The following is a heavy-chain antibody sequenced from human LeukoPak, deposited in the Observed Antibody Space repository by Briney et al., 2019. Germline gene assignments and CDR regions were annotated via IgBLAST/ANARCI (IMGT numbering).Heavy chain of an antibody. V-gene: IGHV4-59*01. Sequence: SETLSLTCTVSGGSISSYYWGWIRQPPGKGLKWIGNIYYSGYTTYSPSLRSRVTISVGTSKNQFSLKLSSVTAADTAVYYCARETSQKGAHYMDVWGKGTTITISS. D-gene: IGHD3-16*01. CDR2: IYYSGYT. J-gene: IGHJ6*03. CDR1: GGSISSYY. CDR3: ARETSQKGAHYMDV.